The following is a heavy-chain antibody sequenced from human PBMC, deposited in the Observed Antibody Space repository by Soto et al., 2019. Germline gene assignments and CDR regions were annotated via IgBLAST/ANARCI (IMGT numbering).Heavy chain of an antibody. CDR3: ARRRLRYYGSGIPKAGTFDI. CDR2: ISYDGSNK. CDR1: GFPFSSYA. Sequence: PGGPLRLSCAASGFPFSSYAMHWVRHAPGKGLGWVAVISYDGSNKYYADSVKGRFTISRDKSKNTLYLQMNSLRAEDTAVYYCARRRLRYYGSGIPKAGTFDIWGQGTMVTVSS. D-gene: IGHD3-10*01. J-gene: IGHJ3*02. V-gene: IGHV3-30-3*01.